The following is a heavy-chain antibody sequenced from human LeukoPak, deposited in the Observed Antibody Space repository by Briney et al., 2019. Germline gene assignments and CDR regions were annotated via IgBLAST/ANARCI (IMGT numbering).Heavy chain of an antibody. J-gene: IGHJ4*02. V-gene: IGHV4-39*01. CDR3: ARHQSYGPAGYSRLPDY. D-gene: IGHD3-10*01. Sequence: PSETLSLTCTVSGGSISRSNFYWGWIRQPPGKGLEWIGRIYYSGSTYYNPSLRSRVTISLDTSNNHFSLTLCSVPAADTAVYYCARHQSYGPAGYSRLPDYWGQGTLVTVSS. CDR1: GGSISRSNFY. CDR2: IYYSGST.